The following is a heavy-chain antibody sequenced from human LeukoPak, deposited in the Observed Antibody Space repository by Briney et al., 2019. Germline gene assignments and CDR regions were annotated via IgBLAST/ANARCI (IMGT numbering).Heavy chain of an antibody. V-gene: IGHV3-9*01. CDR1: GFTFEDYA. CDR3: AKGAAVAGIYDY. D-gene: IGHD6-19*01. CDR2: ISWNSGSI. Sequence: PGGSLRLSCAASGFTFEDYAMHWVRQAPGKGLEWVSGISWNSGSIGYADSVKGRFTISRDNAKNSLYLQMNSLRAEDTALYYCAKGAAVAGIYDYWGQGTLVTVSS. J-gene: IGHJ4*02.